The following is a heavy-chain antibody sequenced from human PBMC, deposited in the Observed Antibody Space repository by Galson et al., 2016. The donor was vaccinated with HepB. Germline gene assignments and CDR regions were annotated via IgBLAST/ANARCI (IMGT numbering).Heavy chain of an antibody. CDR3: AAGNYVVVG. V-gene: IGHV3-53*01. CDR1: GFTINNNY. Sequence: SLRLSCAVSGFTINNNYMSWVRQAPGKGLEWVSLIYSGGRTDYADSVKGRFTISRDNSKNTLYLQMNSLRAEDTAVYYCAAGNYVVVGWGQGTLVTVSS. D-gene: IGHD2-15*01. CDR2: IYSGGRT. J-gene: IGHJ4*02.